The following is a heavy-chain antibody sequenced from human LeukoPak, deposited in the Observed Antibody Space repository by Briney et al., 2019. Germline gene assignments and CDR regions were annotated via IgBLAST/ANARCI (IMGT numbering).Heavy chain of an antibody. CDR3: ARSFHGY. CDR2: IKQDGSEK. V-gene: IGHV3-7*01. J-gene: IGHJ4*02. Sequence: GGSLRLSCAASGFTFSSYAMHWVRQAPGKGLEWVANIKQDGSEKYYVDSVKGRFTISRDNAKNSVYLQMDSLRDEDTAVYYCARSFHGYWGQGTLVTVSS. CDR1: GFTFSSYA.